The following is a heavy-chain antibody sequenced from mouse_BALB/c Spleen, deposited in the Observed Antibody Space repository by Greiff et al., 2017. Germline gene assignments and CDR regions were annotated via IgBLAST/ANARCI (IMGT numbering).Heavy chain of an antibody. Sequence: EVKLVESGGGLVQPGGSLKLSCAASGFTFSSYGMSWVRQTPDKRLELVATINSNGGSTYYPDSVKGRFTISRDNAKNTLYLQMSSLKSEDTAMYYCARECGSSYFDYWGQGTTLTVSS. D-gene: IGHD1-1*01. CDR2: INSNGGST. V-gene: IGHV5-6-3*01. CDR3: ARECGSSYFDY. J-gene: IGHJ2*01. CDR1: GFTFSSYG.